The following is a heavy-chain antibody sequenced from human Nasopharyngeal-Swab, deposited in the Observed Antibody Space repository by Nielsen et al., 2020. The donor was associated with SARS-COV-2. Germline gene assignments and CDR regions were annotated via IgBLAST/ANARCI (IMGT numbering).Heavy chain of an antibody. CDR2: IYYSGST. D-gene: IGHD7-27*01. CDR1: GGSISSYY. Sequence: GSLRLSCTVSGGSISSYYWSWIRQPPGKGLEWIGYIYYSGSTDYNPSLKSRVTISVDTSKNQFSLKLSSVTAADTAVYYCARDSWGRGVYYYYGMDVWGQGTTVTVSS. J-gene: IGHJ6*02. V-gene: IGHV4-59*13. CDR3: ARDSWGRGVYYYYGMDV.